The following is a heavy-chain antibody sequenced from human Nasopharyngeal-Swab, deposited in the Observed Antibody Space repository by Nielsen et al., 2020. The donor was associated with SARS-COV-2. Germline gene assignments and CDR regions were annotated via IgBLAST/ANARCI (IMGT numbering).Heavy chain of an antibody. CDR2: IKQDGSEI. J-gene: IGHJ6*03. D-gene: IGHD2-2*01. V-gene: IGHV3-7*04. CDR1: GFTFSNYW. Sequence: GESLKISCAASGFTFSNYWMSWVRQAPGKGLEWVANIKQDGSEIYYEDSLKGRFTISRDNAKNSLYLQMNSLRVEDTAVYYCARVHCSRSSCSAPDYYYYYMDVWGKGTTVTVSS. CDR3: ARVHCSRSSCSAPDYYYYYMDV.